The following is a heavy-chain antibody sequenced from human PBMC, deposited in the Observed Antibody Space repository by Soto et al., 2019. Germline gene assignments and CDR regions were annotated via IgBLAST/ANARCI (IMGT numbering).Heavy chain of an antibody. J-gene: IGHJ4*02. CDR3: ARGRPDYYGEPDYFDY. D-gene: IGHD4-17*01. Sequence: QVQLQESGPGLVKPSQTLSLTCNVSGVSISSGGYYWSWIRQHPAKGLEWLGHIYYRGSTYYNPSLKSRVTISVAKSKNQFSLKLGSVTAADTAVYYCARGRPDYYGEPDYFDYWGQGALVTVSS. CDR1: GVSISSGGYY. V-gene: IGHV4-31*03. CDR2: IYYRGST.